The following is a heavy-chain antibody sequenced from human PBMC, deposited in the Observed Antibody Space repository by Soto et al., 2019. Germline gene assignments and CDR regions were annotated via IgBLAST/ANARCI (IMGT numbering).Heavy chain of an antibody. V-gene: IGHV3-9*01. CDR3: TKVGGLYDFWSGPLHFDL. J-gene: IGHJ4*02. CDR2: ISWNSDSI. CDR1: GFIFDDFA. Sequence: EAQLVESGGGLVQPGGSLRLSCAGSGFIFDDFAIQWVRQAPGKGLEWVSGISWNSDSIGYADSVKGRLTISRDNAKNSLYLQMNSLRVEDTALYYCTKVGGLYDFWSGPLHFDLWGQGTLVTVSS. D-gene: IGHD3-3*01.